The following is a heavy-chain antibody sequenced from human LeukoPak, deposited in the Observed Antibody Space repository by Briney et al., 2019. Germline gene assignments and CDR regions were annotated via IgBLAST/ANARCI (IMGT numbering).Heavy chain of an antibody. Sequence: ASVKVSCKASGYTFTSHGISWVRQAPGQRLEWMGWINAGNGNTKYSQEFQGRVTITRDTSASTAYMELSSLRSEDMAVYYCARDRGAAAGTLRGYYYYYMDVWGKGTTVTVSS. J-gene: IGHJ6*03. D-gene: IGHD6-13*01. V-gene: IGHV1-3*03. CDR2: INAGNGNT. CDR3: ARDRGAAAGTLRGYYYYYMDV. CDR1: GYTFTSHG.